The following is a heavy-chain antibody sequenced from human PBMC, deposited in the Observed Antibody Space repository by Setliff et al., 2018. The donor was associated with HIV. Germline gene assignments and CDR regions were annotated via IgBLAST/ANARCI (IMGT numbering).Heavy chain of an antibody. CDR3: AKGAGPTTLAEPFDS. Sequence: PGGSLRLSCAASGFTFSSSWMHWVRQALGKGLVWVSRINTDGSNTNYADSVKGRFTISRDNSKSTLYLQMTNLRAEDTALYFCAKGAGPTTLAEPFDSWGQGTLVTVSS. CDR2: INTDGSNT. V-gene: IGHV3-74*01. J-gene: IGHJ4*02. D-gene: IGHD1-26*01. CDR1: GFTFSSSW.